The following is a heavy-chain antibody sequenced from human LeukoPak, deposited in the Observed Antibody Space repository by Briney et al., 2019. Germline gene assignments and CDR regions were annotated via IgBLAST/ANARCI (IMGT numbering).Heavy chain of an antibody. V-gene: IGHV3-7*01. D-gene: IGHD3-10*01. CDR2: IKQDGSEK. J-gene: IGHJ4*02. Sequence: GGSLRLSCAASGFTFSSYAMSWVRQAPGKGLEWVANIKQDGSEKYYVDSVKGRFTISRDNAKNSLYLQMNSLRAEDTAVYYCARILWFGELYLYYFDYWGQGTLVTVSS. CDR3: ARILWFGELYLYYFDY. CDR1: GFTFSSYA.